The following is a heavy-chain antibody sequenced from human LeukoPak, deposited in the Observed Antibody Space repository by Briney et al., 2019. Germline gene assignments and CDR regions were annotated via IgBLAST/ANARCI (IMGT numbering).Heavy chain of an antibody. CDR1: GDRFSNYC. Sequence: GESLKISCKGSGDRFSNYCIGWVRQMPGKGLEWMGIIYVGDSDTRYSASFQGQVTISADKSISTAYLQWSSLKASDTAMYYCARRGDSYGRFDYWGQGILVTVSS. V-gene: IGHV5-51*01. CDR2: IYVGDSDT. CDR3: ARRGDSYGRFDY. J-gene: IGHJ4*02. D-gene: IGHD5-18*01.